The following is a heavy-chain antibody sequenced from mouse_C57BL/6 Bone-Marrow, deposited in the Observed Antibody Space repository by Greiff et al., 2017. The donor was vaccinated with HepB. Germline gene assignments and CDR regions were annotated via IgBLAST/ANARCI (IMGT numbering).Heavy chain of an antibody. J-gene: IGHJ1*03. CDR1: GFNIKDDY. CDR3: TTLTTLGYFDV. CDR2: IDPENGDT. Sequence: VQLQQSGAELVRPGASVKLSCTASGFNIKDDYMHWVKQRPEQGLEWIGWIDPENGDTEYASKFQGKATITSDTSSNTAYLQLSSLTSEDTAVYYCTTLTTLGYFDVWGTGTTVTVSS. V-gene: IGHV14-4*01. D-gene: IGHD2-13*01.